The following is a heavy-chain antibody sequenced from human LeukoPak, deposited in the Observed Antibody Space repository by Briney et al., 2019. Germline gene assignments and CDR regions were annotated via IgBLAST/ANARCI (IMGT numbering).Heavy chain of an antibody. CDR1: GGSFSGYY. Sequence: SETLSLTCAVYGGSFSGYYWSWIRQPPGKGLEWIGEINHSGSTNYNPSLKSRVTISVDTSKNQFSLRLSSVTAADTALYYCATGDRSYYYMDVWGKGTTVTVSS. D-gene: IGHD3-22*01. V-gene: IGHV4-34*01. CDR2: INHSGST. CDR3: ATGDRSYYYMDV. J-gene: IGHJ6*03.